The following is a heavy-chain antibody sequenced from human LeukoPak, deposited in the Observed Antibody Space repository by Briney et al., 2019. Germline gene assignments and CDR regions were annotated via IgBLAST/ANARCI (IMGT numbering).Heavy chain of an antibody. CDR3: AREAATEPHYYYYMDV. CDR2: INHSGST. V-gene: IGHV4-34*01. Sequence: SETLSLTCAVYGGSFSGYYWSWIRQSPGKGLEWIGEINHSGSTYYNPSLKSRVTMSVDTSKNQFSLNLSSVTAADTAVYYCAREAATEPHYYYYMDVWGKGTTVTVSS. CDR1: GGSFSGYY. J-gene: IGHJ6*03. D-gene: IGHD1-14*01.